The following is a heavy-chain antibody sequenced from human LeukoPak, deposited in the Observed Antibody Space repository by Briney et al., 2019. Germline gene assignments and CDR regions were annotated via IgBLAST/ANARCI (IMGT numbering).Heavy chain of an antibody. J-gene: IGHJ6*03. Sequence: GGSLRLSCAASGFTFDDYGMSWVRQAPGKGLEWVSGINWNGGSTGYADSVKGRFTISRDNTKNSLYLQMNSLRDQDTAVYNCARDPRGKGNYNYYMDVWGKGTTVTVSS. CDR3: ARDPRGKGNYNYYMDV. CDR2: INWNGGST. V-gene: IGHV3-20*01. CDR1: GFTFDDYG. D-gene: IGHD1-26*01.